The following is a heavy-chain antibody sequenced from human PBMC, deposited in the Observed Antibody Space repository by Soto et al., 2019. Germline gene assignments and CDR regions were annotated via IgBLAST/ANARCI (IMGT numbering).Heavy chain of an antibody. V-gene: IGHV4-4*02. J-gene: IGHJ5*02. CDR3: TRGRQSGGFDP. Sequence: QVQLQESGPGLVKPSETLCLTCAVSGGSISSSNWWTWVSQPPAKGLEWIGEMHHSGTTNYNPSLKSRVTISVDKSKNQFSLKLSSVTAADTAVYYCTRGRQSGGFDPWGQGTLVTVSS. CDR2: MHHSGTT. CDR1: GGSISSSNW.